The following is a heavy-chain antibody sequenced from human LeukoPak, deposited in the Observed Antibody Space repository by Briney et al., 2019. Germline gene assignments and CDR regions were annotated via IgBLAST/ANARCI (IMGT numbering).Heavy chain of an antibody. CDR3: ASSGIGYCSGGSCLNYFDY. Sequence: SLRLSCAASGFTLCSYAIHWVRQAPGQGLEWGAVISYYGSNKYYADSVKGRFTISRDNSKNTLYLQMISLRAEDTAVYYCASSGIGYCSGGSCLNYFDYWGQGTLVTVSS. V-gene: IGHV3-30-3*01. CDR1: GFTLCSYA. D-gene: IGHD2-15*01. J-gene: IGHJ4*02. CDR2: ISYYGSNK.